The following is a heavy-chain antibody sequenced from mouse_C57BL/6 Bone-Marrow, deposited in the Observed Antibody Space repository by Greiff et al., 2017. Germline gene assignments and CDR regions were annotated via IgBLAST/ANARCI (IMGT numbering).Heavy chain of an antibody. CDR2: INPYNGGT. CDR3: ASLWLRDYYAMDY. Sequence: VQLKQSGPVLVKPGASVKMSCKASGYTFTDYYMNWVKQSHGKSLEWIGVINPYNGGTSYHQQFKGKGTLTVDKSSSTDYMELNSLTSEDSAVYYCASLWLRDYYAMDYWGQGTSVTVSS. CDR1: GYTFTDYY. J-gene: IGHJ4*01. D-gene: IGHD2-2*01. V-gene: IGHV1-19*01.